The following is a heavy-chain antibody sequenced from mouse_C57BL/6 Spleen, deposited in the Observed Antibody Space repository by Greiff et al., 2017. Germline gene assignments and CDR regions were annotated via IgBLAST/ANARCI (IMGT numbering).Heavy chain of an antibody. V-gene: IGHV1-50*01. J-gene: IGHJ2*01. CDR3: ASRSSRFDY. CDR1: GYTFTSYW. D-gene: IGHD1-1*01. CDR2: IDPSDSYT. Sequence: VQLQQPGAELVKPGASVKLSCKASGYTFTSYWMQWVKQRPGQGLEWIGEIDPSDSYTNYNQKFKGKATLTVDTSSSTAYMQLSSLTSGDSAVYYCASRSSRFDYWGQGTTLTVSS.